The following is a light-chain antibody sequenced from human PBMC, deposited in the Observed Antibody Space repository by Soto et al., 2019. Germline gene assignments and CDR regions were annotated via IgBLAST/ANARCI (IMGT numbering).Light chain of an antibody. CDR3: QHYNSYSEA. J-gene: IGKJ1*01. CDR2: DAS. Sequence: DIQMSQSASTLSASVGDRVTITCRASQSIDNWLAWYQQKPGKAPKLLIYDASSLESGVPSRFSGSGSGTEFTLTISSLQPDDFATYYCQHYNSYSEAFGQGTKVDIK. CDR1: QSIDNW. V-gene: IGKV1-5*01.